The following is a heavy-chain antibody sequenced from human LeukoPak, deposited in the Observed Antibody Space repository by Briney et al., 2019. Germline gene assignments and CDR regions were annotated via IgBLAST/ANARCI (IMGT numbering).Heavy chain of an antibody. D-gene: IGHD4-17*01. CDR2: IYHSGST. J-gene: IGHJ4*02. CDR1: GGSIGSSSYY. V-gene: IGHV4-39*01. Sequence: PSETLSLTCTVSGGSIGSSSYYWGWIRQPPGMGLEWIGSIYHSGSTNYNPSFKSRVTISADTSKSQFSLKLSSVTAADTAIYYCVTGATVTTLYYFDYWGQGTLVTVSS. CDR3: VTGATVTTLYYFDY.